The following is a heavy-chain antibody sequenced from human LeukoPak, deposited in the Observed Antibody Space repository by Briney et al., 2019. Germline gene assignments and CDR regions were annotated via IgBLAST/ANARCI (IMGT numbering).Heavy chain of an antibody. Sequence: GGSLRLSCAASGFTFSNYAMHWVRQAPGKGLEWVAVISYDGSNKYYADSVKGRFSISRDNSKSTLYLQMNSLRPEDTAVYYCAKDRHGIVGATPFDHWGQGTLVIVSS. J-gene: IGHJ4*02. CDR2: ISYDGSNK. D-gene: IGHD1-26*01. CDR1: GFTFSNYA. CDR3: AKDRHGIVGATPFDH. V-gene: IGHV3-30-3*01.